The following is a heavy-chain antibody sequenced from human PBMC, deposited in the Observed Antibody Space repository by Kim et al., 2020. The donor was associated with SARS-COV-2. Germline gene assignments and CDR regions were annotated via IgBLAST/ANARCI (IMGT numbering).Heavy chain of an antibody. Sequence: GESLKISCKGSGYSFTSYWIGWVRQMPGKGLEWMGIIYPGDSDTRYSPSFQGQVTISADKSISTAYLQWSSLKASDTAMYYCARHLKAMIVAEDAFDIWGQGTMVTVSS. V-gene: IGHV5-51*01. J-gene: IGHJ3*02. D-gene: IGHD3-22*01. CDR2: IYPGDSDT. CDR3: ARHLKAMIVAEDAFDI. CDR1: GYSFTSYW.